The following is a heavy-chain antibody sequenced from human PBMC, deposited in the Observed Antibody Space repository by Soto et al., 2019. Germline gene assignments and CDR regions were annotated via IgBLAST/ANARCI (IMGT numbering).Heavy chain of an antibody. J-gene: IGHJ5*02. CDR2: INHSGST. D-gene: IGHD3-3*01. V-gene: IGHV4-34*01. CDR1: GGSFSGYY. Sequence: PSETLSLTCAVYGGSFSGYYWSWIRLPPGKGLEWIGEINHSGSTNYNPSLKSRVTISVDTSKNQFSLKLSSVTAADTAVYYCASVFTGYDSWRGYYTWFDPWGQGTLVTVSS. CDR3: ASVFTGYDSWRGYYTWFDP.